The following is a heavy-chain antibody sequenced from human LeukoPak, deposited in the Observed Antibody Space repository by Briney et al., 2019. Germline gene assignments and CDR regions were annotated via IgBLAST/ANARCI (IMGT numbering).Heavy chain of an antibody. CDR1: GFTFSSYA. CDR2: ISGSGGST. Sequence: GGSLRLSCAASGFTFSSYAMSWVRQAPGKGLEWVSAISGSGGSTYYADSVKGRFTISRDNSKNTLYLQMNSLRAEDTAVYYCANGNGYSSSWYPGYFDYWGQGTLVTVSS. CDR3: ANGNGYSSSWYPGYFDY. V-gene: IGHV3-23*01. D-gene: IGHD6-13*01. J-gene: IGHJ4*02.